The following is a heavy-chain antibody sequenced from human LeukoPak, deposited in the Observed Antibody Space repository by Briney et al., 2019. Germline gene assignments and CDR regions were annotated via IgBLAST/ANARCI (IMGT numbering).Heavy chain of an antibody. V-gene: IGHV3-64*01. Sequence: PGGSLRLSCAASGFTFSSYAMHWVRQAPGKGLEYVSAISSNGGSTYYANSVKGRFTISRDNSKNTLYLQMGSLRAEDMAVYYCARDGVAAAYYYYYYYMDVWGKGTTVTISS. D-gene: IGHD6-13*01. CDR2: ISSNGGST. CDR3: ARDGVAAAYYYYYYYMDV. J-gene: IGHJ6*03. CDR1: GFTFSSYA.